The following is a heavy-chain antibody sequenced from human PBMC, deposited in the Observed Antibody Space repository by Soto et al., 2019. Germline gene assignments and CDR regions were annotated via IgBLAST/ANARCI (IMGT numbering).Heavy chain of an antibody. J-gene: IGHJ4*02. CDR3: ERDTVTGGFFDC. D-gene: IGHD4-4*01. V-gene: IGHV3-7*01. Sequence: GGSLRLSCAASGFTFSNYWMTWVRQAPGKGLEWVANIRQDGSEKYYVDSVKGRFTISRDNAKNSLSLQMNSLRADDTAVYYCERDTVTGGFFDCWGQAGLVTVS. CDR1: GFTFSNYW. CDR2: IRQDGSEK.